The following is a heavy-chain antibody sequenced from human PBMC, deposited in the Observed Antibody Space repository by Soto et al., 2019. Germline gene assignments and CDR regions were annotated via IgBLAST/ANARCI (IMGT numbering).Heavy chain of an antibody. CDR1: GYTFTNYW. CDR3: ARQEMATIGDAFDI. J-gene: IGHJ3*02. D-gene: IGHD5-12*01. V-gene: IGHV5-10-1*01. CDR2: IDPSDSYT. Sequence: GESLKISCKGSGYTFTNYWINWVRQLPGKGLEWMGKIDPSDSYTNYSPSFQGHVTISPDKSISTAYLQWSSLKASDTAMYYCARQEMATIGDAFDIWGQGAMVTVSS.